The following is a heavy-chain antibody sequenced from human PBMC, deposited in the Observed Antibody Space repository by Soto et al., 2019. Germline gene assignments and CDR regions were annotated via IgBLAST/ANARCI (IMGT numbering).Heavy chain of an antibody. V-gene: IGHV3-33*01. J-gene: IGHJ3*02. CDR2: IWYDGSNK. CDR3: ARDPLQLDDDAFDI. D-gene: IGHD1-1*01. Sequence: GGSLRLSCAASGFTFSSYGMHWVRQAPGKGLEWVAVIWYDGSNKYYADSVKGRFTISRDNSKNTLYLQMNSLRAEDTAVYYCARDPLQLDDDAFDIWGQGTMVTVSS. CDR1: GFTFSSYG.